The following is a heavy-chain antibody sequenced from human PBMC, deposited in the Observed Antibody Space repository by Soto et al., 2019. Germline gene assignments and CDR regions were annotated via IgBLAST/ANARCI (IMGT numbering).Heavy chain of an antibody. Sequence: QVQLQQWGAGLLKPSETLSLTCAVYGGSFSGYYWTWIRQPPGTGLEWIGEINHSGSTNYNPSLTXXFTISVDTSKNQFSLKLPSVTTADTAVYYCARDKTTGLFDYWGQGTLVTVSS. V-gene: IGHV4-34*01. CDR1: GGSFSGYY. CDR2: INHSGST. D-gene: IGHD1-7*01. CDR3: ARDKTTGLFDY. J-gene: IGHJ4*02.